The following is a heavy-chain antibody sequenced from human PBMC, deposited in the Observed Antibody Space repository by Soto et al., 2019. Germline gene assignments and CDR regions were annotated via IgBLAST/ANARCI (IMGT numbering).Heavy chain of an antibody. D-gene: IGHD3-10*01. Sequence: GGSLRLSCAASGFTFSSYAMSGVRQAPGKGLEWVSAISGSGGSTYYADSVKGRFTISRDNSKNTLYLQMNSLRAEDTAVYYSAKDSPTMVRGVSPFDYWGQGTLVTVSS. J-gene: IGHJ4*02. CDR3: AKDSPTMVRGVSPFDY. V-gene: IGHV3-23*01. CDR2: ISGSGGST. CDR1: GFTFSSYA.